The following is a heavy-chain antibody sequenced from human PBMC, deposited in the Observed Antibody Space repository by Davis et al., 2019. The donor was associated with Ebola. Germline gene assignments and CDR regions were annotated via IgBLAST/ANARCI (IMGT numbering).Heavy chain of an antibody. J-gene: IGHJ4*02. Sequence: PGGSLRLSCAASGFTFSSYSMNWVRQAPGKGLEWVSSISSSSSYIYYADSVKGRFTISRDNAKNSLYLQMNSLRAEDTAVYYCARDDYGDYVEFFIAYWGQGTLVTVSS. CDR3: ARDDYGDYVEFFIAY. CDR1: GFTFSSYS. V-gene: IGHV3-21*01. D-gene: IGHD4-17*01. CDR2: ISSSSSYI.